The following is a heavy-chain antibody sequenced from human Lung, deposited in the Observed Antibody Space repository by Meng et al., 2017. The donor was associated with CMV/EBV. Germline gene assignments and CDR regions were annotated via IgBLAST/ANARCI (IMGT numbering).Heavy chain of an antibody. J-gene: IGHJ4*02. Sequence: GESXKISCAASGFIFDNYAMGWVRQAPGKGLEWVSIVYRTGGTTYYGDSVKGRFTISRDNSKSILYLDLNSLGAEDTAIYYCAKVKFLGSIFTGYYGPYFDYXGQGXLVTVSS. CDR2: VYRTGGTT. CDR3: AKVKFLGSIFTGYYGPYFDY. V-gene: IGHV3-23*03. CDR1: GFIFDNYA. D-gene: IGHD3-9*01.